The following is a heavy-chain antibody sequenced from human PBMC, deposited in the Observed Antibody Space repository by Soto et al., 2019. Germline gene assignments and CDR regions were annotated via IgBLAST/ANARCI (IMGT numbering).Heavy chain of an antibody. J-gene: IGHJ5*02. D-gene: IGHD2-15*01. CDR2: IKQDGSEK. V-gene: IGHV3-7*01. CDR1: GFTFSSYW. Sequence: QPGGALRLSCGASGFTFSSYWISWVRQAPGKGLEWVANIKQDGSEKYYVDSVKGRFTISRDNAKNSLYLQMNSLRAEDTAVYYCARESIGYCSGGSCYSAGWFDPWGQGTLVTVSS. CDR3: ARESIGYCSGGSCYSAGWFDP.